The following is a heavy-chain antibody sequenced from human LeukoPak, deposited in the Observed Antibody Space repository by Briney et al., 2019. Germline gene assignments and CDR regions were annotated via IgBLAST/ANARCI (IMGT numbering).Heavy chain of an antibody. CDR2: INNSGST. CDR1: GGSFSGYY. D-gene: IGHD6-13*01. CDR3: TRGQRYSRSWYGTLVY. Sequence: SETLSLTCAVSGGSFSGYYWSWIRQPPGKGLEWIGDINNSGSTNYNPSLKRRVTISVDTSNNQSSLKLSSVTAADTTVYYCTRGQRYSRSWYGTLVYWGEGTLVTVSS. J-gene: IGHJ4*02. V-gene: IGHV4-34*01.